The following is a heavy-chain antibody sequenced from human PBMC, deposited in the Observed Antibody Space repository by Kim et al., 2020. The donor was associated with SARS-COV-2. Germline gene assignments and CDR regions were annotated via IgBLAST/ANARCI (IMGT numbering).Heavy chain of an antibody. CDR1: GGSFSGYY. CDR2: INHSGST. J-gene: IGHJ6*02. Sequence: SETLSLTCAVYGGSFSGYYWSWIRQPPGKGLEWIGEINHSGSTNYNPSLKSRVTISVDTSKNQFSLKLSSVTAADTAVYYCARGPFIAVAAGDYYYGMDVWGQGTTVTVSS. D-gene: IGHD6-19*01. CDR3: ARGPFIAVAAGDYYYGMDV. V-gene: IGHV4-34*01.